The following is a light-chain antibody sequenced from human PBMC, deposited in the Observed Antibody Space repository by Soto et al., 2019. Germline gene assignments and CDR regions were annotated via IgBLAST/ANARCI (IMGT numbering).Light chain of an antibody. V-gene: IGKV3-20*01. J-gene: IGKJ1*01. CDR1: QSVSSSN. CDR2: AAS. Sequence: DIVLTQSPGTLSLSPVERATLSCRASQSVSSSNLAWYQQKPAQAPRLLIYAASRRAPGIPERFSGSGSGTDFTLTISRLQPEDFAVYYCQQYLTSPKTFGQGTKA. CDR3: QQYLTSPKT.